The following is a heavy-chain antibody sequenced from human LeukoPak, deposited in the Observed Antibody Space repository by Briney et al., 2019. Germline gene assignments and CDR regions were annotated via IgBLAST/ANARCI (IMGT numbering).Heavy chain of an antibody. CDR1: GGSISSYY. J-gene: IGHJ4*02. Sequence: SETLSLTCTVSGGSISSYYWFWIRQPPGKGLEWIGYIYYSGSTNYNPSLKSRVTISVDASKNQFSLKLNSVTAADTAVYYCARFGYCSGGSCYWVFDYWGQGTLVTVSS. CDR3: ARFGYCSGGSCYWVFDY. V-gene: IGHV4-59*08. D-gene: IGHD2-15*01. CDR2: IYYSGST.